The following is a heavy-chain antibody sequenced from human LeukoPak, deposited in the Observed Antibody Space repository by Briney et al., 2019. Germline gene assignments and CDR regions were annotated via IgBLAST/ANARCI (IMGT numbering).Heavy chain of an antibody. CDR2: INEDGSKK. D-gene: IGHD1-1*01. V-gene: IGHV3-7*01. J-gene: IGHJ4*02. CDR1: GFAFSSYW. CDR3: AKRSLSGTLDY. Sequence: GGSLRLSCAASGFAFSSYWMTWVRQAPGKGLEWVGNINEDGSKKYYVDSVKGRFTISRDNAKNSLYLQMNSLRAEDTAVYYCAKRSLSGTLDYWGQGTLVTVSS.